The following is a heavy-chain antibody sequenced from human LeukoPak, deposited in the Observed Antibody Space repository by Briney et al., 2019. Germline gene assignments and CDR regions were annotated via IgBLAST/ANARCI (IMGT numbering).Heavy chain of an antibody. J-gene: IGHJ4*01. Sequence: SETLSLTCTVSGSSINNNFWTWIRQPPGKGLEWIGYIYSSGSANYNPSLKSRVIISGDTSKNQISLRLTSVTAADTAMYFCARHRDYYDTWGHGTLVAVSS. CDR1: GSSINNNF. V-gene: IGHV4-59*08. D-gene: IGHD3-22*01. CDR3: ARHRDYYDT. CDR2: IYSSGSA.